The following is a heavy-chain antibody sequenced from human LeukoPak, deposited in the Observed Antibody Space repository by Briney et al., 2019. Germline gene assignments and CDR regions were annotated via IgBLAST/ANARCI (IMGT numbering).Heavy chain of an antibody. CDR3: AGGGYSSSWYVLFSY. Sequence: PSETLSLTCAVYGGSFSGYYWSWIRQPPGKGLEWIGEINHSGSTNYNPSLKSRVTISVDTSKNQFSLKLSSVTAADTAVYYCAGGGYSSSWYVLFSYWGQGTLVTVSS. CDR1: GGSFSGYY. J-gene: IGHJ4*02. D-gene: IGHD6-13*01. V-gene: IGHV4-34*01. CDR2: INHSGST.